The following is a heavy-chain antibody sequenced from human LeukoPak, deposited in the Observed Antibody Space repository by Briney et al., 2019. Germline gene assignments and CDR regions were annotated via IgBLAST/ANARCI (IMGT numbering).Heavy chain of an antibody. V-gene: IGHV4-38-2*01. Sequence: WETLSLTCAVSGYSISSGYYWGWIRQPPGKGLEWIGSIYHTGSTYYNPSLKSRVTISVDTSKNQFSLKLSSVTAADTAVFYCARVRGMEVTTNWYFDLWGRGTLVTVSS. CDR3: ARVRGMEVTTNWYFDL. CDR1: GYSISSGYY. CDR2: IYHTGST. D-gene: IGHD4-17*01. J-gene: IGHJ2*01.